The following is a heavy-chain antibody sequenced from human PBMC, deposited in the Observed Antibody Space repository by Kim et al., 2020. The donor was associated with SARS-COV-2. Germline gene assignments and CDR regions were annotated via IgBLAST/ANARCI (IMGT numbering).Heavy chain of an antibody. V-gene: IGHV3-21*01. J-gene: IGHJ4*02. Sequence: YYADSVKGRFTISRDNAKNSLYLQMNSLRAEDTAVYYCARGDTAMPLGDYWGQGTLVTVSS. D-gene: IGHD5-18*01. CDR3: ARGDTAMPLGDY.